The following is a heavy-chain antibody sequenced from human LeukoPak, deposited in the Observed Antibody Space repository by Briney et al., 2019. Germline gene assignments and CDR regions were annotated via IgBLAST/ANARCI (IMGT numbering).Heavy chain of an antibody. CDR1: GYTFTSYY. J-gene: IGHJ5*02. D-gene: IGHD6-6*01. V-gene: IGHV1-46*03. CDR3: ARDRNLEYSSSSGRFDP. CDR2: INPSGGRS. Sequence: SVKVSFKASGYTFTSYYLHGLGPARGRGLDGMGIINPSGGRSNYAHKFRGRVTMTRDTSTSTVYMELTSLRPEDTAMYFCARDRNLEYSSSSGRFDPWGQGTLVTVSS.